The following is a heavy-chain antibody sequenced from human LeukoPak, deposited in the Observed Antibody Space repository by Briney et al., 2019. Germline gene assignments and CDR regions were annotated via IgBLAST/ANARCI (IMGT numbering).Heavy chain of an antibody. J-gene: IGHJ4*02. CDR3: AREKGVTVSFDY. D-gene: IGHD4-11*01. CDR1: GGSISSGDYY. Sequence: SSETLSLTCTVSGGSISSGDYYWSWLRQPPGKGLEWIGYIYYSGSTYYNPSLKSRVTISVDTSKNQFSLKLSSVTAADTAVYYCAREKGVTVSFDYWGQGTLVTVSS. V-gene: IGHV4-30-4*01. CDR2: IYYSGST.